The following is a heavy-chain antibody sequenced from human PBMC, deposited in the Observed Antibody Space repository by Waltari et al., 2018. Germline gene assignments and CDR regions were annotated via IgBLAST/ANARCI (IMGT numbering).Heavy chain of an antibody. CDR1: GYTFTSYY. D-gene: IGHD2-15*01. V-gene: IGHV1-46*01. CDR2: INPSGGST. CDR3: ARDRGGNHFDY. Sequence: QVQLVQSGAEVKKPGASVKVSCKASGYTFTSYYMPWVRQAPGQGLEWMGIINPSGGSTSYAQKFQGRVTMTRDTSTSTVYMELSSLRSEDTAVYYCARDRGGNHFDYWGQGTLVTVSS. J-gene: IGHJ4*02.